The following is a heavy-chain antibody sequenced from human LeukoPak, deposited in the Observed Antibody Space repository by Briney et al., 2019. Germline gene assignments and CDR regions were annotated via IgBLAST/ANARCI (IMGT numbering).Heavy chain of an antibody. CDR1: GYTFTGYY. Sequence: PGASVKVSCKASGYTFTGYYMHWVRQAPGQGLEWMGWINPNTGGTNYAQKFQGRVTMTSDTSISTAYMELSSLKSDDTAMYYCARAPMIAVIFPPRLDFWGQGTLVTVSS. CDR2: INPNTGGT. CDR3: ARAPMIAVIFPPRLDF. D-gene: IGHD3-22*01. V-gene: IGHV1-2*02. J-gene: IGHJ4*02.